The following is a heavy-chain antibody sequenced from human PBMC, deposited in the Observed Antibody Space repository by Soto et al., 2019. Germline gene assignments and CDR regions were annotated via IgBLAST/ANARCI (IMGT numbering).Heavy chain of an antibody. J-gene: IGHJ4*01. CDR3: ARDGYDSTYCAPSY. D-gene: IGHD3-22*01. CDR1: GYTFTSYG. V-gene: IGHV1-18*01. Sequence: QVQLVQSGAEVKKPGASVKVSCKASGYTFTSYGISWVRQAPGQGLEWMGWISAYNGNTNYAQKHQGRVTMTTDTSTSTAYLELRSLRSDATAVDYCARDGYDSTYCAPSYWVHGTLVTVSS. CDR2: ISAYNGNT.